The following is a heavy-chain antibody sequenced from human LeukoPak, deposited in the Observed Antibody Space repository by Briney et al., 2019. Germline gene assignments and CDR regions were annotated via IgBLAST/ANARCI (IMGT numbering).Heavy chain of an antibody. D-gene: IGHD3-22*01. V-gene: IGHV4-59*08. CDR3: ARVPYDSSGYCDY. J-gene: IGHJ4*02. CDR1: GGSISSYY. Sequence: SETLSLTSTVSGGSISSYYWSWIRQPPGKGLEWIGYIYYSGSTNYNPSLKSRVTISVDTSKNQFSLKLSSVTAADTAVYYCARVPYDSSGYCDYWGQGTLVTVSS. CDR2: IYYSGST.